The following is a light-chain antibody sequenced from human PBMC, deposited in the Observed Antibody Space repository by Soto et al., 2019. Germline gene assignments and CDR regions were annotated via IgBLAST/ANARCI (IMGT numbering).Light chain of an antibody. CDR1: SGDVGGYHY. Sequence: QSALTPPASVSGSPGPSTTISCTGTSGDVGGYHYVSWYQQHPGQAPKLMIYDVSNRPSGVSNGFSGSKSGNTASLTISGLQAEDEADYYCSSYTSSSTSYVFGTGTKLTVL. CDR2: DVS. CDR3: SSYTSSSTSYV. V-gene: IGLV2-14*01. J-gene: IGLJ1*01.